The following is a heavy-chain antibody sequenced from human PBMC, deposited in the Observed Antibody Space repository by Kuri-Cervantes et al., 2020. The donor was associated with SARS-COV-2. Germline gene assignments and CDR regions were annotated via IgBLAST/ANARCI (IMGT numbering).Heavy chain of an antibody. V-gene: IGHV3-30*03. CDR3: ARGGAPNRYCSSNSCRINYDAFDI. D-gene: IGHD2-2*01. Sequence: GESLKISCAASGFTFSTYGMHWVRQAPGKGLEWVAVISYDGTNKYYADSVKGRFTISRDNSKNTLYLQMNSLRPEDTAVYYCARGGAPNRYCSSNSCRINYDAFDIWGQGTMVTVSS. CDR1: GFTFSTYG. J-gene: IGHJ3*02. CDR2: ISYDGTNK.